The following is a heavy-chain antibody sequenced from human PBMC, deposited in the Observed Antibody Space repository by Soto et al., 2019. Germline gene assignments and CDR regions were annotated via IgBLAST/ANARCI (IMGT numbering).Heavy chain of an antibody. Sequence: ASVKVSCKASGYTFTSYAIHWVRQAPGQRLEWMGWINAGNGNTKSSERFQGRVTISRVTSASTAYLELNSLGAEDTAVYYCAKSYCGSDCFDYFDYWGQGTLVTVSS. J-gene: IGHJ4*02. CDR2: INAGNGNT. D-gene: IGHD2-21*02. CDR1: GYTFTSYA. CDR3: AKSYCGSDCFDYFDY. V-gene: IGHV1-3*01.